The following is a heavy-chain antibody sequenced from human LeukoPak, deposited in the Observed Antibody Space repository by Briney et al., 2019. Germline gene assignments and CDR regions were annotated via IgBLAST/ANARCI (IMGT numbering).Heavy chain of an antibody. D-gene: IGHD6-6*01. CDR2: ISSSGSTI. CDR3: ARDRLYSSSSSFDH. Sequence: GGSLRLSCAASGFTFSDYYMSWIRQAPGKGLEWVSYISSSGSTIYYADSVKGRFTISRDNAKNSLYLQMNSLRAEDTAVYYCARDRLYSSSSSFDHWGQGTLVTVSS. CDR1: GFTFSDYY. J-gene: IGHJ4*02. V-gene: IGHV3-11*04.